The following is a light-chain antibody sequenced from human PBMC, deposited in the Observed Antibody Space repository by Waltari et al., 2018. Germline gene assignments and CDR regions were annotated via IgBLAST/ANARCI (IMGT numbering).Light chain of an antibody. CDR1: RTVSTS. J-gene: IGKJ3*01. CDR3: QQSYNSIRS. V-gene: IGKV1-39*01. Sequence: DIQLTQSPSSLSASGGDRVTMTCRASRTVSTSLNWYQHRPGKAPKLLIYAASSVQSGVPSRFSGSGSGTDFSLTITDLQPEDFATYYCQQSYNSIRSFGPGTKV. CDR2: AAS.